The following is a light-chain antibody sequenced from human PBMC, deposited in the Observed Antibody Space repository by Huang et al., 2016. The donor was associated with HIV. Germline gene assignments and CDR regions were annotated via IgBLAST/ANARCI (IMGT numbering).Light chain of an antibody. J-gene: IGKJ4*01. CDR2: GAS. CDR1: QSVSNNY. CDR3: QQYGTLLT. V-gene: IGKV3-20*01. Sequence: EIVLTQSPGTRSLSPGERATLSCRASQSVSNNYLAWYQQKPGQAPRLPSYGASSRATGIPDRFSCSGSGTGFTLTISRLEPEDFAVYFCQQYGTLLTFGGGTKVEI.